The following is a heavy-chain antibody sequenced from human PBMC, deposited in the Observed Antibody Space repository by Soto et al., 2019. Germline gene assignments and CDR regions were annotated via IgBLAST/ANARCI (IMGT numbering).Heavy chain of an antibody. CDR1: GFTFSSYG. Sequence: QVQLVESGGGVVQPGRSLRLSCAASGFTFSSYGMHWVRQAPGKGLEWVAVISYDGSNKYYADSVKGRFTISRDNSKNTLYLQMNSLRAEDTAVYYCAKVRGFSGTYGMDVWGQGTTVTVSS. D-gene: IGHD1-1*01. CDR2: ISYDGSNK. V-gene: IGHV3-30*18. J-gene: IGHJ6*02. CDR3: AKVRGFSGTYGMDV.